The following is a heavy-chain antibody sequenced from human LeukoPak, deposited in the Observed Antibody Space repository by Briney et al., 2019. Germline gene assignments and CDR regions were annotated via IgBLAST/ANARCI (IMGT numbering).Heavy chain of an antibody. J-gene: IGHJ4*02. CDR1: GYTFTSYD. CDR3: AIKLSSGGY. D-gene: IGHD3-22*01. Sequence: ASVKVSCKASGYTFTSYDVNWVRQATGQGLEWMGWVSPNSANTAYAQKFQGRVAMTRNTSISTAYMELSSLRSEDTAVYYCAIKLSSGGYWGQGTLVTVSS. V-gene: IGHV1-8*01. CDR2: VSPNSANT.